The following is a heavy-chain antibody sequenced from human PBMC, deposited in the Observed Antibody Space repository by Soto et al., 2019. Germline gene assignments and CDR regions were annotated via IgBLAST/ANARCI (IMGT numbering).Heavy chain of an antibody. CDR3: ARGDYGDSNIDY. J-gene: IGHJ4*02. Sequence: QVQLVESGGGLVKPGGSLRLSCAASGFTFSDYYMSWIRQAPGKGLEWVSYISSSSSYTNYADSVKRRFTISRDNAKNSLYLQMNSLRAEDTAVYYCARGDYGDSNIDYWGQGTLVTVSS. CDR1: GFTFSDYY. V-gene: IGHV3-11*06. CDR2: ISSSSSYT. D-gene: IGHD4-17*01.